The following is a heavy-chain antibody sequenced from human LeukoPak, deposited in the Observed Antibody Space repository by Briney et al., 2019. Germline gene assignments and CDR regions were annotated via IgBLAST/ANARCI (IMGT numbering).Heavy chain of an antibody. CDR1: GFTFSSYS. Sequence: PGGSLRLYCAASGFTFSSYSMNWDRQAPGKGLEWVSSISSSSSYIYYADSVKGRFTISRDNAKNSLYLQMNSLRAEDTAVYYCASDGLPPGITIFGVVTLGDYYYYGMDVWGQGTTVTVSS. CDR3: ASDGLPPGITIFGVVTLGDYYYYGMDV. J-gene: IGHJ6*02. CDR2: ISSSSSYI. V-gene: IGHV3-21*01. D-gene: IGHD3-3*01.